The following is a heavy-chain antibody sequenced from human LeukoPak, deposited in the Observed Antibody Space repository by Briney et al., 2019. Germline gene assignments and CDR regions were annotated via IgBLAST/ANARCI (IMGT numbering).Heavy chain of an antibody. Sequence: SETLSLTCAVYGGSFIGYYRSWIRQPPGRGLEWIGEINHSGSTNYNPSLKSRVTISVDTSKNQFSLKLSSVTAADTAVYYCARGPSSNWFDPWGQGTLVTVSS. J-gene: IGHJ5*02. CDR2: INHSGST. CDR3: ARGPSSNWFDP. V-gene: IGHV4-34*01. D-gene: IGHD6-6*01. CDR1: GGSFIGYY.